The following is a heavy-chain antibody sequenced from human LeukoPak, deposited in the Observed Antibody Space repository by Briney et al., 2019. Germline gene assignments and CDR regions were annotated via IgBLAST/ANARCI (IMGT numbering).Heavy chain of an antibody. J-gene: IGHJ6*03. V-gene: IGHV3-21*01. CDR3: ARSPAGANYYLDV. CDR2: ISSSGSYM. Sequence: KPGGSLRLSCAASGFTFRNYSMNWVRQAPGKGLEWVSFISSSGSYMYDTDSMKGRFTISRDNAKNSLYLQMNSLRVEDTAVYYCARSPAGANYYLDVWGKGTTVTISS. D-gene: IGHD1-14*01. CDR1: GFTFRNYS.